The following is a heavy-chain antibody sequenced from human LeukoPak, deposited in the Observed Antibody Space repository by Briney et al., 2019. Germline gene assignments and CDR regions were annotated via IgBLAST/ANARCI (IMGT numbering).Heavy chain of an antibody. J-gene: IGHJ4*02. Sequence: PGGSLRLSCAASGFTFSCYAMSWVRQAPGKGLEWVASIRQDGDTKYYVDSVKGRFTISRDNAMNSLYLQMNSLRAEDTAIYYCARSLPYGTTWYGRSDFWGQGTLVTVSS. CDR1: GFTFSCYA. CDR2: IRQDGDTK. CDR3: ARSLPYGTTWYGRSDF. V-gene: IGHV3-7*03. D-gene: IGHD6-13*01.